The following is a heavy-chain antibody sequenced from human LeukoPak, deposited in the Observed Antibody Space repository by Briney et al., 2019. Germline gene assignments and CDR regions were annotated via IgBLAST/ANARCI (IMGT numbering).Heavy chain of an antibody. V-gene: IGHV3-9*01. Sequence: PGGSLRLSCAASGFTFDEYAMQWVRQAPGKGREWVSGISWNSGSKGYAGSVKGRFTISRDNAKNTLYLQMNSLRAEDTAVSYCARDLAGGQWLPLYYFDYWGQGTLVTVSS. CDR3: ARDLAGGQWLPLYYFDY. CDR2: ISWNSGSK. CDR1: GFTFDEYA. J-gene: IGHJ4*02. D-gene: IGHD6-19*01.